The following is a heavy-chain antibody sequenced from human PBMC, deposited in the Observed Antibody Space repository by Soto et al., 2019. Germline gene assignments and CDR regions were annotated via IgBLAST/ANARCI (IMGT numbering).Heavy chain of an antibody. CDR2: ISGSGGST. V-gene: IGHV3-23*01. CDR1: GCNVIEYG. J-gene: IGHJ4*02. Sequence: ASGCNVIEYGGNWVRQNPGKGLEWVSAISGSGGSTYYADSVKGRFTISRDNSKNTLYLQMNSLRAEDTAVYYCAKEPAMVRGYFDYRGQGTLVT. D-gene: IGHD5-18*01. CDR3: AKEPAMVRGYFDY.